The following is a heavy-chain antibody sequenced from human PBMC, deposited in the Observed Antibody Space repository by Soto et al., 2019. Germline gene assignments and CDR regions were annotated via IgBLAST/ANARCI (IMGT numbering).Heavy chain of an antibody. V-gene: IGHV3-23*01. CDR2: ISGSGGST. D-gene: IGHD2-15*01. CDR1: GFTFSSYA. J-gene: IGHJ6*02. CDR3: AKDNGVVAANYYYYGMDV. Sequence: GGSLRLSCAASGFTFSSYAMSWVRQAPGKGLEWVSAISGSGGSTYYADSVKGRFTISRDNSKNTLYLQMNSLRAEDTAVYYCAKDNGVVAANYYYYGMDVWGQGTTVTVSS.